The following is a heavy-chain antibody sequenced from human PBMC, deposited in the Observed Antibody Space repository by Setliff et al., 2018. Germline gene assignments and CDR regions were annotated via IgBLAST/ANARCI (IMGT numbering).Heavy chain of an antibody. D-gene: IGHD3-3*01. Sequence: LRLSCVASGITFTSYAMSWVRQAPGKGLERVSTVSVSGDNTYYTDSVKGRFTTSRDNSKNTVSLQMSSLRAEDTAIYFCAGQGPIFGSGLIPGFDQWGQGTMVTVSS. V-gene: IGHV3-23*01. CDR2: VSVSGDNT. J-gene: IGHJ4*02. CDR3: AGQGPIFGSGLIPGFDQ. CDR1: GITFTSYA.